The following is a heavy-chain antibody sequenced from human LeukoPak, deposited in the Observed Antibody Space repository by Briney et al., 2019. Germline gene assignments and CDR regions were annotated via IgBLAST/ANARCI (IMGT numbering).Heavy chain of an antibody. V-gene: IGHV3-7*01. CDR3: AKVPRDSDCY. D-gene: IGHD2-21*02. CDR1: GVSFSAYW. CDR2: INEDGSVK. J-gene: IGHJ4*02. Sequence: GGSLRLSCAVSGVSFSAYWMAWVRQSPGKGLEWVAEINEDGSVKYYVDSMKGRFTISRDNAKNSLYLQMNSLGAEDTAVYYCAKVPRDSDCYWGQGTLVTVSS.